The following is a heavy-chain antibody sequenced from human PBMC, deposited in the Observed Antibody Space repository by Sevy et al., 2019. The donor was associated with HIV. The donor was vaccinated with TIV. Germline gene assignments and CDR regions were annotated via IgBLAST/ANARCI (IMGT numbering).Heavy chain of an antibody. CDR3: ARGRRKQQLVLYYYYGMDV. Sequence: SETLSLTCAVYGGSFSGYYWSWIRQPPGKGLEWIGEINHSGSTNYNPSLKSRVTISVDTSKNPFSLKLSSVTAADTAVYYCARGRRKQQLVLYYYYGMDVWGQGTTVTVSS. CDR2: INHSGST. CDR1: GGSFSGYY. D-gene: IGHD6-13*01. J-gene: IGHJ6*02. V-gene: IGHV4-34*01.